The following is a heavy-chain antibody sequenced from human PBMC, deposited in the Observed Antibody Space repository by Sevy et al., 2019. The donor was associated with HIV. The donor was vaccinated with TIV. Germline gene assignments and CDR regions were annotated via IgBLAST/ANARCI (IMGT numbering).Heavy chain of an antibody. CDR2: IYHSGST. V-gene: IGHV4-30-2*01. J-gene: IGHJ6*04. CDR1: GGSISSGGYS. CDR3: ASGITIFGVVIPDV. Sequence: SETLSLTCAVSGGSISSGGYSWSWIRQPPGKGLEWIGYIYHSGSTYYNPSVKSRVTISVDRSKNQFSLKLSSVTAADTAVYYCASGITIFGVVIPDVWGKGTTVTVSS. D-gene: IGHD3-3*01.